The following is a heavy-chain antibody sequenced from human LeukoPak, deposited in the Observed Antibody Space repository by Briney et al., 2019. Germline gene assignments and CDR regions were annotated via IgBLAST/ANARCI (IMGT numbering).Heavy chain of an antibody. V-gene: IGHV4-34*01. Sequence: SETLSLTCAVYGGSFSGYYWSWIRQPPGKGLEWIGEINHSGSTNYNPSLKSRVTISVDTSKNQFSLELSSVTAADTAVYYCASAFSGSYRIDYWGQGTLVTVSS. CDR2: INHSGST. CDR1: GGSFSGYY. J-gene: IGHJ4*02. CDR3: ASAFSGSYRIDY. D-gene: IGHD3-16*02.